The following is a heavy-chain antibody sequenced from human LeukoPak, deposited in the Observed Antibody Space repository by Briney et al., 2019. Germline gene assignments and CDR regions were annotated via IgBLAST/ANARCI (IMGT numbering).Heavy chain of an antibody. J-gene: IGHJ5*02. CDR3: ARIYSSSSERGWFDP. Sequence: ASVKVSCKASGYTVTSYYMHWVRQAPGQGLEWMGIINPYSGSTSYAQKFQGRVAMTRDTSTSTVYMELSSLRSEDTPVYYCARIYSSSSERGWFDPWGQGTLVTVSS. CDR2: INPYSGST. V-gene: IGHV1-46*01. D-gene: IGHD6-6*01. CDR1: GYTVTSYY.